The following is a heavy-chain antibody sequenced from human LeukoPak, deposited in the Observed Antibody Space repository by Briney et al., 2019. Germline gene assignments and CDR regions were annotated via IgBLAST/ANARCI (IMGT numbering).Heavy chain of an antibody. CDR3: ARGGRKAPMIHYDILTGPALYYFDY. J-gene: IGHJ4*02. Sequence: TGGSLRLSCAASGFTVSSNYMSWVRQAPGKGLEWVSVIYSGGSTYYADSVKGRFTISRDNSKNTLYLQMNSLRAEDTAVYYCARGGRKAPMIHYDILTGPALYYFDYWGQGTLVTVPS. CDR2: IYSGGST. D-gene: IGHD3-9*01. CDR1: GFTVSSNY. V-gene: IGHV3-53*01.